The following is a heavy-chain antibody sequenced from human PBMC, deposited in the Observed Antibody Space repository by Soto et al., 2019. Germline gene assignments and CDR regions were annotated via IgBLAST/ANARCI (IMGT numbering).Heavy chain of an antibody. J-gene: IGHJ6*02. V-gene: IGHV1-69*13. D-gene: IGHD3-3*01. Sequence: SVKVSCKASGGTFSSYAISWVRQAPGQGLEWMGGTIPIFGTANYAQKFQGRVTITADESTSTAYMELSSLRSEDTAVYYCARALDRTAQRRYYYYGMDVWGQGPTVTVSS. CDR3: ARALDRTAQRRYYYYGMDV. CDR1: GGTFSSYA. CDR2: TIPIFGTA.